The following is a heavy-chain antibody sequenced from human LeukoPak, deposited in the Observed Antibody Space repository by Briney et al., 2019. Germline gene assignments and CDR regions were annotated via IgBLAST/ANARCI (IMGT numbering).Heavy chain of an antibody. CDR1: GFTFSNCG. D-gene: IGHD4-11*01. J-gene: IGHJ4*02. CDR2: IRYDGSKK. V-gene: IGHV3-30*02. CDR3: ARARNYEYTLDY. Sequence: GGSLRLSCAASGFTFSNCGMHWVRQAPAKGLEWVAFIRYDGSKKYYADSVKGRLTISRDNSKNTLYLQMNSLRAEDTAVYYCARARNYEYTLDYWGQGTLVTVSS.